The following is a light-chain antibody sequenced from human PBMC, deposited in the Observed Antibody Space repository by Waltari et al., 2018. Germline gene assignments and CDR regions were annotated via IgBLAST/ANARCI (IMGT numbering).Light chain of an antibody. CDR1: GSNIGAGYD. CDR2: GNS. V-gene: IGLV1-40*01. Sequence: QSVLTQPPSVSGAPGQRVTISCTGSGSNIGAGYDVHWYQHLPGTAPTLLMYGNSNRPSWVPGRFSGSKSGTTAFLAITGLQAEDEANYYCQSHDRSLSGLVIFGGGTKLTVL. J-gene: IGLJ2*01. CDR3: QSHDRSLSGLVI.